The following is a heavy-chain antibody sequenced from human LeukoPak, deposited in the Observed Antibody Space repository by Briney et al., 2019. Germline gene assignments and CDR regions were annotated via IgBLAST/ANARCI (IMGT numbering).Heavy chain of an antibody. D-gene: IGHD6-19*01. CDR1: GFTFSSYE. J-gene: IGHJ6*03. CDR2: ISTSGSYI. V-gene: IGHV3-48*03. CDR3: ARVKELYSSGWVSYYYYMDV. Sequence: GGSLRLSCAASGFTFSSYEMNWVRQAPGKGLEWVSYISTSGSYIYYADSVKGRFTISRDNAKNSLYLQMNSLRAEDTAVYYCARVKELYSSGWVSYYYYMDVWGKGTTVTVSS.